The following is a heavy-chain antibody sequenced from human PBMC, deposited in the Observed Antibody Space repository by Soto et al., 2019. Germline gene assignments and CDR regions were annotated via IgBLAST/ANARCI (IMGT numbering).Heavy chain of an antibody. CDR2: IWYDGSNK. CDR1: GFTFSSYG. CDR3: ARDHAMYYDSSGYPDY. V-gene: IGHV3-33*01. Sequence: QVQLVESGGGVVQPGRSLRLSCAASGFTFSSYGMHWVRQAPGKGLEWVAVIWYDGSNKYYADSVKGRFTISRDNSKNTLYLLMNSLRAEDTAVYYCARDHAMYYDSSGYPDYWGQGTLVTVSS. D-gene: IGHD3-22*01. J-gene: IGHJ4*02.